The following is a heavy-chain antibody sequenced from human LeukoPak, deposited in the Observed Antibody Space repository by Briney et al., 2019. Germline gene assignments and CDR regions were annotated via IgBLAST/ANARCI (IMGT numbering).Heavy chain of an antibody. CDR1: GFTFSSYG. CDR3: AKDSYSYGYV. V-gene: IGHV3-30*18. CDR2: ISYDGSNK. D-gene: IGHD5-18*01. Sequence: GRSLRLSCAASGFTFSSYGMHWVRQAPGKGLEWVAVISYDGSNKYYADSVKGRFTISRDNSKNTLYLQMNSLRAEDTAVYYCAKDSYSYGYVWGQGTLVTVSS. J-gene: IGHJ4*02.